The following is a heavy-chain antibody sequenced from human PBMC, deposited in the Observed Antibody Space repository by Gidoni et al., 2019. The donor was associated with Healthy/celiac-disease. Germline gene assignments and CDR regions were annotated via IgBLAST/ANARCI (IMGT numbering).Heavy chain of an antibody. V-gene: IGHV4-39*01. D-gene: IGHD4-17*01. Sequence: QLQLQESGPGLVKPSETLSLTCTVSGGSISSVSYYWGWIRQPPGKGLEWIGSINYRGSTHYNPSLKSRVTISVDTSQNQFSLKLNSVTAADTAVYYCARVYGDYVYYYYYYGMDVWGQGTTVTVSS. CDR3: ARVYGDYVYYYYYYGMDV. CDR1: GGSISSVSYY. CDR2: INYRGST. J-gene: IGHJ6*02.